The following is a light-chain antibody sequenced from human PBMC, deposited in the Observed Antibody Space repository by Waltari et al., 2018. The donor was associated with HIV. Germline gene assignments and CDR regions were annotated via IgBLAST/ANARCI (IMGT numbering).Light chain of an antibody. CDR1: QSLSSSY. Sequence: EIVLTQSPGTLSLSPGERATLSCRASQSLSSSYLAWYQQKPGQAPRLLFFGASSRATGIPDRFSGSGSGTDFTLTISRLEPEDFAGYFCQQYDRSPYTFGQGTRLEI. CDR3: QQYDRSPYT. CDR2: GAS. J-gene: IGKJ2*01. V-gene: IGKV3-20*01.